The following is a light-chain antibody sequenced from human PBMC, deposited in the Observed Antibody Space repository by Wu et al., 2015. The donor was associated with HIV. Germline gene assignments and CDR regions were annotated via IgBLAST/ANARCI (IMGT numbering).Light chain of an antibody. CDR2: GAS. CDR3: QQYTNSPLT. V-gene: IGKV3-20*01. Sequence: EIVLTQSPGILSLSPGERATLSCRASQILNINYLAWYQHKPGQAPRLLIHGASNRATGVPARFSGRGFGTNFTLTINKLEPEDFSLYYCQQYTNSPLTFGP. CDR1: QILNINY. J-gene: IGKJ3*01.